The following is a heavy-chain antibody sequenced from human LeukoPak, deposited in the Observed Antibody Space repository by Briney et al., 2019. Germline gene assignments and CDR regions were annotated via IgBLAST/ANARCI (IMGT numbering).Heavy chain of an antibody. V-gene: IGHV3-21*06. CDR3: ARDPYSGNYGAYYYYYMDV. J-gene: IGHJ6*03. Sequence: GGSLRLSCAASGFTFSSYWMHWVRQAPGKGLEWVSSITSSSSYIYYADSVKGRFTISRDNAKNSLYLQMGSLRVEDTAEYYCARDPYSGNYGAYYYYYMDVWGKGTTVTVSS. CDR1: GFTFSSYW. CDR2: ITSSSSYI. D-gene: IGHD1-26*01.